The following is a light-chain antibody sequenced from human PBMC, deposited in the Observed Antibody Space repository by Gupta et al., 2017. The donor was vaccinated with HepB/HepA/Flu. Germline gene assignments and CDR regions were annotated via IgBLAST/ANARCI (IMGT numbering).Light chain of an antibody. J-gene: IGKJ1*01. V-gene: IGKV3-11*01. Sequence: DIVLIQSPATLSLSPGERATLSCRASQSVSTYLAWYQQKPGQAPRLLLYDASNRATGIPARFSGSGSGTDFTLTISSLEPEDFAVYYCQQCNDWPRTFGQGTKVEI. CDR1: QSVSTY. CDR3: QQCNDWPRT. CDR2: DAS.